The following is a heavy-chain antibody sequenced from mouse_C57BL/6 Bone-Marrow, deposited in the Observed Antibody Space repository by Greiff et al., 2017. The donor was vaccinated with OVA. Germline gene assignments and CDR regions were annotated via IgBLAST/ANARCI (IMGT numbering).Heavy chain of an antibody. V-gene: IGHV2-6*01. J-gene: IGHJ3*01. Sequence: QVQLKESGPGLVAPSQRLSITCTVSGFSLTSYGVDWVRQSPGKGLEWLGVIWGVGSTNYNSALKSRLSISKDNSKSQVFLKMNSLQTDDTAMYYCASYYYSNPFAYWGQGTLVTVSA. CDR3: ASYYYSNPFAY. CDR1: GFSLTSYG. CDR2: IWGVGST. D-gene: IGHD2-5*01.